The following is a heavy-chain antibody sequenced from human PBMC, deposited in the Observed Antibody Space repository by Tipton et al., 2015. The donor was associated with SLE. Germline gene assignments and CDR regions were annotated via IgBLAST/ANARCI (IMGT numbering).Heavy chain of an antibody. CDR3: ARERIEEYGGKENWIDP. V-gene: IGHV4-34*01. D-gene: IGHD4/OR15-4a*01. CDR2: INHSGST. CDR1: GGSFSGYY. J-gene: IGHJ5*02. Sequence: TLSLTCAVYGGSFSGYYWSWLRQSPGKGLEWIGEINHSGSTNYNPSLKSRVTISVDRSNNQFSLNLSSVTAADTAVYYCARERIEEYGGKENWIDPWGQGTPVTVSS.